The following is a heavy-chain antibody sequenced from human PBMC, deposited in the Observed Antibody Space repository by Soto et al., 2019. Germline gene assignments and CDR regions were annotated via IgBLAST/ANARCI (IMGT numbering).Heavy chain of an antibody. Sequence: PGGSLRLSCTASGFTFSSYGMHWVRQAPGKGLEWVAVIWYDGSNKYYADSVKGRFTISRDNSKNTLYLQMNSLRAEDTAVYYCAREGSSSEGAAFDIWGQGTMVTVSS. V-gene: IGHV3-33*01. D-gene: IGHD6-6*01. CDR2: IWYDGSNK. CDR3: AREGSSSEGAAFDI. J-gene: IGHJ3*02. CDR1: GFTFSSYG.